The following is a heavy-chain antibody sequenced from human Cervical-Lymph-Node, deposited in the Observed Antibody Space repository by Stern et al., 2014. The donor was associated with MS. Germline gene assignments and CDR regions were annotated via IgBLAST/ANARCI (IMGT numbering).Heavy chain of an antibody. J-gene: IGHJ4*02. D-gene: IGHD3-22*01. V-gene: IGHV1-69*01. CDR3: ARLGFYYYDSGPGYITDYFDY. CDR2: IIPFFDEG. CDR1: GGSFSYYA. Sequence: QVQLGQSGAEMKKPGSSVKVSCKTSGGSFSYYAISWVRQAPGQGLEWLGGIIPFFDEGNYAQKFQGRITITADESTRTVYMDLSNLRFEDTAIYYCARLGFYYYDSGPGYITDYFDYWGQGTLVTVSS.